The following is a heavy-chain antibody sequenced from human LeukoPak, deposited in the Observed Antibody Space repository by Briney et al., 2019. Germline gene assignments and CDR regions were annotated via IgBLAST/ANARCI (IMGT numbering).Heavy chain of an antibody. CDR1: GFTLSDHY. V-gene: IGHV3-72*01. J-gene: IGHJ4*02. CDR2: TRTKAHGYSA. Sequence: GGSLRLSCAASGFTLSDHYVDWVRQAPGKGLEWIGHTRTKAHGYSAEYVASVKGRFTISGDASENSVYLQMNSLTAEDTAVYYCATLYYHDGVYHPFEFWGQGTLVTVSS. D-gene: IGHD3-22*01. CDR3: ATLYYHDGVYHPFEF.